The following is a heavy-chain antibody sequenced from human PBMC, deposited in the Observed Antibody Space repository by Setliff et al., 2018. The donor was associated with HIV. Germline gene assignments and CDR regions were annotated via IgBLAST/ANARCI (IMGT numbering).Heavy chain of an antibody. CDR1: GFSIGDHY. CDR3: ARNQGNSFVQGFDY. CDR2: TKNQANGLTT. Sequence: PGESLKISCVASGFSIGDHYMDWVRQAPGKGLEWVGRTKNQANGLTTEYAASVQGRFTISRDESKNSLFLQMNSLSTEDTAVYYCARNQGNSFVQGFDYWGRGTLVAVSS. D-gene: IGHD5-18*01. J-gene: IGHJ4*02. V-gene: IGHV3-72*01.